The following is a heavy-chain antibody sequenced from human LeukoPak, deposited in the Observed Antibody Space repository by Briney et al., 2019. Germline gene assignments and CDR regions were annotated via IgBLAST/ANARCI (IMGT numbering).Heavy chain of an antibody. CDR1: GGSISGFY. CDR3: AKHADVWDGSSWFDP. Sequence: PSETLSLTCNVSGGSISGFYLSWIRQPPGKGLEWIGDIYPSGTTKYNPSLKSRLTISVDTSNSQFLLKLSSVTAADTAVYYCAKHADVWDGSSWFDPWGQGTLVTVSS. CDR2: IYPSGTT. D-gene: IGHD1-26*01. J-gene: IGHJ5*02. V-gene: IGHV4-4*09.